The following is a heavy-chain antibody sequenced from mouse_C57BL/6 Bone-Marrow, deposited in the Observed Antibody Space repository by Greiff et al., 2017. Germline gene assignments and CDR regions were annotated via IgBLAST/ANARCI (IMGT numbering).Heavy chain of an antibody. D-gene: IGHD1-1*01. CDR2: IDPSDSYT. J-gene: IGHJ3*01. Sequence: VQLQQPGAELVMPGASVKLSCKASGYTFTSYWMHWVKQRPGQGLEWIGEIDPSDSYTNYNQKFKGKSTLTVDKSSSTASMQLSSLTSEYSAVYYCVASYYYGSSYWFAYWGQGTLVTVSA. CDR1: GYTFTSYW. V-gene: IGHV1-69*01. CDR3: VASYYYGSSYWFAY.